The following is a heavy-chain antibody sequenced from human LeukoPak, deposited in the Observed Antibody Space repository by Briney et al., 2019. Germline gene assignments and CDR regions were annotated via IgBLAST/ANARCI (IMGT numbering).Heavy chain of an antibody. CDR3: ARRTVYDAFDI. Sequence: SETLSLTCTVSGYSISSGYYWGWIRQPPGKGLEWIGSIYHSGSTYYNPSPKSRVTISVDTSKNQFSLKLSSVTAADTAVYYCARRTVYDAFDIWGQGTMVTVSS. CDR1: GYSISSGYY. CDR2: IYHSGST. D-gene: IGHD4-17*01. V-gene: IGHV4-38-2*02. J-gene: IGHJ3*02.